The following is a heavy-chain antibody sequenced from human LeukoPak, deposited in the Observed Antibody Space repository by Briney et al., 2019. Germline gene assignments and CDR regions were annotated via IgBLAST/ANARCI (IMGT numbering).Heavy chain of an antibody. Sequence: GGSLRLSCAASGFTFSSYAMSWVRQAPGKGLEWVGRIRSKANSYATAYAASVKGRFTISRDDSKNTAYLQMNSLKTEDTAVYYCTRHVNYGDYEGWGQGTLVTVSS. CDR2: IRSKANSYAT. D-gene: IGHD4-17*01. CDR3: TRHVNYGDYEG. J-gene: IGHJ4*02. V-gene: IGHV3-73*01. CDR1: GFTFSSYA.